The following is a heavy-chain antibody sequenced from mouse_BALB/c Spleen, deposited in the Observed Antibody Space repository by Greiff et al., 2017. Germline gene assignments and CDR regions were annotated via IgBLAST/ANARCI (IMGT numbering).Heavy chain of an antibody. CDR3: VTAMITPYAMDY. V-gene: IGHV10-1*02. D-gene: IGHD2-4*01. Sequence: EVKLMESGGGLVQPKGSLKLSCAASGFTFNTYAMNWVRQAPGKGLEWVARIRSKSNNYATYYADSVKDRFTISRDDSQSMLYLQMNNLKTEDTAMYYCVTAMITPYAMDYWGQGTSVTVSS. J-gene: IGHJ4*01. CDR2: IRSKSNNYAT. CDR1: GFTFNTYA.